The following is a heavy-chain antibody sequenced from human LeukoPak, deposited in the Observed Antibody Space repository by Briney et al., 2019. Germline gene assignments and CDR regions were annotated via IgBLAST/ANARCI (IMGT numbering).Heavy chain of an antibody. J-gene: IGHJ6*02. CDR1: GYTFTNYG. Sequence: GASVKVSCKASGYTFTNYGISWVRQAPGQGLEWMGWISAYNGNTNYAQKLQGRVTMTTDTSTSTAYMELRSLRSDDTAVYYCARGMFDNSGHYYYFYYALDVWGQGTTVTVSS. V-gene: IGHV1-18*01. CDR2: ISAYNGNT. CDR3: ARGMFDNSGHYYYFYYALDV. D-gene: IGHD3-22*01.